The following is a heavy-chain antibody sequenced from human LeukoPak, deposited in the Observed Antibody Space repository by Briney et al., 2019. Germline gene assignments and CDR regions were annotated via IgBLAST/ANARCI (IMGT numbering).Heavy chain of an antibody. V-gene: IGHV4-4*07. Sequence: PSETLSLTCTVSGGSISSYYWSWIRQPAGKGLEWIGRIYTSGSTNYNPSLKSRVTMSVDTSKNQFSLKLSSVTAADTAVYCCASVPRGYSYGFFFYWGQGTLVTVSS. CDR2: IYTSGST. J-gene: IGHJ4*02. CDR1: GGSISSYY. D-gene: IGHD5-18*01. CDR3: ASVPRGYSYGFFFY.